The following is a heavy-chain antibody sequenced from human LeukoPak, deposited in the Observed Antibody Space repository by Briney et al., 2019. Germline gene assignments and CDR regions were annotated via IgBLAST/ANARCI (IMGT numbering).Heavy chain of an antibody. CDR1: GFPSTDYA. D-gene: IGHD6-13*01. CDR2: ISYDGSVE. CDR3: ARALGSSWDSSLDS. V-gene: IGHV3-30*04. J-gene: IGHJ4*02. Sequence: GGSLRLSGVASGFPSTDYAMHWVGQAPATGLAWVALISYDGSVEKNAASVKGRFTISRDNSKNTLYLQMNSLRTEDTAVYYCARALGSSWDSSLDSWGQGTLVPVSS.